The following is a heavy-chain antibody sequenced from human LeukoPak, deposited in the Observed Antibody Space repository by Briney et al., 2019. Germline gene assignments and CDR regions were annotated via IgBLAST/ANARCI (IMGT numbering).Heavy chain of an antibody. CDR1: GYTFTCYY. J-gene: IGHJ4*02. CDR3: AREWELLSYYFDY. V-gene: IGHV1-2*06. D-gene: IGHD1-26*01. CDR2: INPNSGGT. Sequence: ASVKVSCKASGYTFTCYYMHWVRQAPGQGLEWMGRINPNSGGTNYAQKFQGGVTMTRDTSISTAYMELSRLRSDDTAVYYCAREWELLSYYFDYWGQGTLVTVSS.